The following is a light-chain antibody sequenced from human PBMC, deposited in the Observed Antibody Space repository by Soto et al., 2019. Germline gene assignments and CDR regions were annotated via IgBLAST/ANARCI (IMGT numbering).Light chain of an antibody. CDR1: SSNVGSNF. J-gene: IGLJ7*01. V-gene: IGLV1-47*01. Sequence: QLVLTQPPSASGTPGQTVTISCSGGSSNVGSNFVYWYQQHPGTAPKLLISANDQRPSGTPDRFSGSKSGTSASLAISGLRSEDEADYYCAAWDDSLSGAVFGGGTQLTVL. CDR3: AAWDDSLSGAV. CDR2: AND.